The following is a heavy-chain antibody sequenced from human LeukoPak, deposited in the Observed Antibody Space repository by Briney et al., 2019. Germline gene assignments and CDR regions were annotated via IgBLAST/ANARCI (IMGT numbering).Heavy chain of an antibody. CDR3: ARHSGSILKDYDY. Sequence: SETLSLTCTVSGYSISSGYYWGWIRQPPGKGLEWIGSIYYSGSTYYNPSLKSRVTISVDTSKNQFSLKLSSVTAADTAVYYCARHSGSILKDYDYWGQGTLVTVSS. CDR1: GYSISSGYY. V-gene: IGHV4-38-2*02. J-gene: IGHJ4*02. D-gene: IGHD3-3*01. CDR2: IYYSGST.